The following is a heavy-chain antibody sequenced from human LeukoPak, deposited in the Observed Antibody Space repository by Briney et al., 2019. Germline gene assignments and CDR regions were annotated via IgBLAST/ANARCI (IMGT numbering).Heavy chain of an antibody. Sequence: GGSLRLSCAASGFTVSSNYMSWVRQAPGKGLEWVSVIYSGGSTYYADSVKGRFTISRDNSKNTLYLQMNSLRAEDTAVYYCARAREDFWSGYYPFDYWGQGTLVTVSS. V-gene: IGHV3-53*01. CDR1: GFTVSSNY. CDR2: IYSGGST. D-gene: IGHD3-3*01. J-gene: IGHJ4*02. CDR3: ARAREDFWSGYYPFDY.